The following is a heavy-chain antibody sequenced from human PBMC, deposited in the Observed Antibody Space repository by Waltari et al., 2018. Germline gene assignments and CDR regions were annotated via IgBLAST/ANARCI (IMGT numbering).Heavy chain of an antibody. CDR2: TFYLSQWYN. Sequence: QVQLQQSGPGLVKPSQTISLTCVISGDSVSSNRAAWKWIRQSPSRGLEWLGRTFYLSQWYNDYAVSVKIRLTVTPVTSKNQFSLQLNSVTPEDTAVYYCARGPWLRIASFRVGDAFDIWGQGTMVTVSS. D-gene: IGHD2-21*01. V-gene: IGHV6-1*01. J-gene: IGHJ3*02. CDR1: GDSVSSNRAA. CDR3: ARGPWLRIASFRVGDAFDI.